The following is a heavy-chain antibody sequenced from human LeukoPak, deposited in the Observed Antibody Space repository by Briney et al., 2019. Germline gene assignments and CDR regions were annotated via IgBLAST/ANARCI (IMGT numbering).Heavy chain of an antibody. D-gene: IGHD1-26*01. J-gene: IGHJ3*01. V-gene: IGHV5-51*01. CDR3: GMSGDRVPLQDDVFDV. Sequence: GESLQISCKVSGYNFTSYCIGGVRQLPGKGLEWMGIIYPGDSGPTYSPSFQGQVTISVDKSINTAYLQWSSLQASDTAMYYCGMSGDRVPLQDDVFDVWGQGTMVTVST. CDR2: IYPGDSGP. CDR1: GYNFTSYC.